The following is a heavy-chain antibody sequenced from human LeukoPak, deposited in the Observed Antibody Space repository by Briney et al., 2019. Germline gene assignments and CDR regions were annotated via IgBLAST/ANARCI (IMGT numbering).Heavy chain of an antibody. Sequence: PGGTLRLSCAASGFTFSSYGMSWVRQAPGKGLEWVSAISGSGGSTYYADSVKGRFTISRDNSKNTLYLQMNSLRAEDTAVYYCAKAPSNYYYYMDVWGKGTTVTVSS. CDR2: ISGSGGST. V-gene: IGHV3-23*01. CDR3: AKAPSNYYYYMDV. J-gene: IGHJ6*03. CDR1: GFTFSSYG.